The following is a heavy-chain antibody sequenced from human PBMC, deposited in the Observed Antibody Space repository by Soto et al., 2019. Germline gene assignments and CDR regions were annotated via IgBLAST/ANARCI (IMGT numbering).Heavy chain of an antibody. D-gene: IGHD1-7*01. V-gene: IGHV2-5*02. CDR3: AHRLTLNSDWNYGRFDY. CDR2: IYWDDDK. J-gene: IGHJ4*02. Sequence: QITLKESGPTLMKPAETLTLTCTFCGFSLTTYGVGVGWVRQPPGKALEWLALIYWDDDKRYSPSLKSRLTITKDTSKSHVVLTMTNMDPVDTATYYCAHRLTLNSDWNYGRFDYWGQGTLVTVSS. CDR1: GFSLTTYGVG.